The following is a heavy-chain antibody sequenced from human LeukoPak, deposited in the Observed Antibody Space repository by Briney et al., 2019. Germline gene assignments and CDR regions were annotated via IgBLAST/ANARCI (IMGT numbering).Heavy chain of an antibody. CDR2: IYYSGSA. D-gene: IGHD6-19*01. CDR1: GGSISSSLYY. J-gene: IGHJ6*04. CDR3: AKVSGGWYNYYGMDV. Sequence: PSETLSLTCTVSGGSISSSLYYWAWIRQSPGNGLEWIGSIYYSGSAYYNPSLKSRVTISVDTSKNQFSLKLSSVTAADTAVYYCAKVSGGWYNYYGMDVWGKGTTVTVSS. V-gene: IGHV4-39*01.